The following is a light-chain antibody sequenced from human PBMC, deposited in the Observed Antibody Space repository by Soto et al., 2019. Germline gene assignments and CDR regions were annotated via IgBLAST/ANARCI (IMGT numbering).Light chain of an antibody. V-gene: IGLV2-14*01. CDR3: SSYTSRSTLVV. Sequence: QSALTQPASVSGSPGQSITISCTGTSSDVGGYNYVSWYQQHPDKAPKLMIFDVSNRPSGVSNRFSGSKSGNTATLTISGLQAEDEADYYCSSYTSRSTLVVFGGGTKVTGL. J-gene: IGLJ2*01. CDR2: DVS. CDR1: SSDVGGYNY.